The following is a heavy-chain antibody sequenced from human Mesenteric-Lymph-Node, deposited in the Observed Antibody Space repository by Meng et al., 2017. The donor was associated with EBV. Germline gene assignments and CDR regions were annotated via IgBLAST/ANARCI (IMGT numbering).Heavy chain of an antibody. Sequence: QVQLVQFGADVKKPGASVKVSCKASGFTFTSYHIHWVRQAPGQGLEWMGIINPSDGSTGYAQRFQGRVTMTSDSSTSTVYMELSSLKSEDTAVYFCARCLDWGSPFDYWGQGTLVTVSS. CDR1: GFTFTSYH. CDR2: INPSDGST. CDR3: ARCLDWGSPFDY. J-gene: IGHJ4*02. D-gene: IGHD7-27*01. V-gene: IGHV1-46*01.